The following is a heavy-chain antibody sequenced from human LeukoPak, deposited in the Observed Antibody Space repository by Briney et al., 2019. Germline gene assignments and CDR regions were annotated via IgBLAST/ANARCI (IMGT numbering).Heavy chain of an antibody. V-gene: IGHV3-30*04. D-gene: IGHD3-10*01. CDR2: ISYDGSNK. Sequence: GRSLRLSCAASGFTFSSYAMHWVRQAPGKGLEWVAVISYDGSNKYYADSVKGRFTISRDNSKNTLYLQMNSLRAEDTAVYYCARLPENMVRGVILTYGMDVWGQGTTVTVSS. CDR3: ARLPENMVRGVILTYGMDV. J-gene: IGHJ6*02. CDR1: GFTFSSYA.